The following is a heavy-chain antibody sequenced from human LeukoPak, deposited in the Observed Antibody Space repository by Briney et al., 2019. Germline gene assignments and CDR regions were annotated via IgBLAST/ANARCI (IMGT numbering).Heavy chain of an antibody. CDR2: INHSGST. J-gene: IGHJ6*03. V-gene: IGHV4-34*01. CDR3: ARLTNGCSSTSCYVSYYYYYMDV. Sequence: SETLSLTCAVYGGSFSGYYWSWIRQPRGKGLEWIGEINHSGSTNYNPSLKSRVTISVDTSKNQFSLKLSSVTAADTAVYYCARLTNGCSSTSCYVSYYYYYMDVWGKGTTVTVSS. D-gene: IGHD2-2*01. CDR1: GGSFSGYY.